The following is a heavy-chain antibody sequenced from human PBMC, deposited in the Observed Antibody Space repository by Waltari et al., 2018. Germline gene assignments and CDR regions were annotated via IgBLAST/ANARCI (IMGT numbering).Heavy chain of an antibody. D-gene: IGHD6-13*01. CDR3: ARKNSSTWPAFDY. Sequence: VQLLESGGGLVQPGGSLRLSCAVSGFTFNKYVMTWVRQAPGKGLEWVSSISATGGTTAYADSVKGRFTISRDNSKTTVFLQMKSLGAEDTAMYYCARKNSSTWPAFDYWGQGLLVTVSS. V-gene: IGHV3-23*01. CDR2: ISATGGTT. J-gene: IGHJ4*02. CDR1: GFTFNKYV.